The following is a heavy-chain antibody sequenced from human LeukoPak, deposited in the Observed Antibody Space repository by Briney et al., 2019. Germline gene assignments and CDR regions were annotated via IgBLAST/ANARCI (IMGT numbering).Heavy chain of an antibody. D-gene: IGHD3-22*01. CDR1: GFTFDDYA. CDR3: AKGHSSGYYGGVDY. V-gene: IGHV3-9*03. J-gene: IGHJ4*02. Sequence: PGRSLRLSCAASGFTFDDYAMHWVRQAPGKGLEWVSGISWNGGSIGCADSVNGRFTISRDNAKNSLYLQMNSLRAEDLALYYCAKGHSSGYYGGVDYWGQGTLVTVSS. CDR2: ISWNGGSI.